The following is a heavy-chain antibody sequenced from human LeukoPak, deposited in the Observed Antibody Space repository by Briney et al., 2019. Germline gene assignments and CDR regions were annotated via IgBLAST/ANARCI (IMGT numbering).Heavy chain of an antibody. CDR1: GGSISSGDYY. CDR3: ARQLAARDFDY. J-gene: IGHJ4*02. Sequence: SETLSLTCTVSGGSISSGDYYWSWIRQPPGKGLEWIGYIYYSGSTYYNPSLKSRVTISVDTSKNQLSLKLSSVTAADTAVYYCARQLAARDFDYWGQGTLVTVSS. D-gene: IGHD6-6*01. CDR2: IYYSGST. V-gene: IGHV4-30-4*08.